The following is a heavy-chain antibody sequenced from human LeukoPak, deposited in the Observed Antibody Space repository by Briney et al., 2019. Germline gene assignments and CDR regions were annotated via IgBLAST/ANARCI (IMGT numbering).Heavy chain of an antibody. Sequence: SQTLSLTCAISGDSVSSNSAAWIWIRQSPSIGLKGLGRSCYRSKWYNAYAVSVKIRITINPNTSTNQFSLQLDSVTPEDTAGYYCARGDAIWLGDPNYYYYMDVWGKGTTVTISS. CDR3: ARGDAIWLGDPNYYYYMDV. CDR1: GDSVSSNSAA. D-gene: IGHD3-10*01. J-gene: IGHJ6*03. V-gene: IGHV6-1*01. CDR2: SCYRSKWYN.